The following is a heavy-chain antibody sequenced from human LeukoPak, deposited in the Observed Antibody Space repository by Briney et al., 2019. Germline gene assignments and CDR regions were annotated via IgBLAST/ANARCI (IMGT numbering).Heavy chain of an antibody. CDR1: GGSISSGGYY. V-gene: IGHV4-31*11. D-gene: IGHD4-23*01. CDR3: ARGFGYGGNSNY. CDR2: IYYSGST. J-gene: IGHJ4*02. Sequence: PSETLSLTCAISGGSISSGGYYWSWIRQHPGKGLEWIGYIYYSGSTYYNPSLKSRVTISVDTSKNQFSLKLISVTAADTAVYYCARGFGYGGNSNYWGQGTLVTVSS.